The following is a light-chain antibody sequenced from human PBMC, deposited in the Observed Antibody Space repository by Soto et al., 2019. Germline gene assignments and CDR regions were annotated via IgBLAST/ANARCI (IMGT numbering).Light chain of an antibody. CDR2: AAN. CDR1: QGISNY. V-gene: IGKV1-9*01. J-gene: IGKJ1*01. CDR3: QQFQTYPRT. Sequence: DIQLTQSPSFLSASVGDRVTIPCRASQGISNYLAWYQQEPGKAPKLLIYAANSLQSGVPSRFSGSGSGTEFTLTISSLQPEDFATYSCQQFQTYPRTFGQGTKVDI.